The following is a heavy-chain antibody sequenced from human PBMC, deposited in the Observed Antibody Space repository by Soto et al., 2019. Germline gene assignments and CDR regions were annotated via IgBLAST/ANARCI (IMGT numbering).Heavy chain of an antibody. V-gene: IGHV4-4*07. J-gene: IGHJ6*02. CDR1: GGSISSYY. CDR3: ARDRPIVATSGYGMDV. D-gene: IGHD5-12*01. CDR2: VYSSGST. Sequence: PSETLSLTCSVSGGSISSYYWSWIRQPAGKGLEWIGRVYSSGSTDYNPSLKSRVTMSVDTSKNQFSLKLSSVTAADTAVYYCARDRPIVATSGYGMDVWGRGTTVTVSS.